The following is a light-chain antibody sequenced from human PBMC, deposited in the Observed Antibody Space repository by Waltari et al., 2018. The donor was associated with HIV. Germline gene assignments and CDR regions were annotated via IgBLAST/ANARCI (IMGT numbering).Light chain of an antibody. J-gene: IGLJ2*01. CDR3: QVWEPTSDHVV. Sequence: SYVLTQETSVSVAPAKTARIPCVGNNIGLKTVHWYQRKQGQAPVRVMYDNSNRPSGIPERFSGSNSGNTATLTINRVEVGDEADYYCQVWEPTSDHVVFGGGSRLIVL. V-gene: IGLV3-21*03. CDR2: DNS. CDR1: NIGLKT.